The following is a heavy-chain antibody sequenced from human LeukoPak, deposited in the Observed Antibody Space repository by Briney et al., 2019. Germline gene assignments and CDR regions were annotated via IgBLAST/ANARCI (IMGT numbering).Heavy chain of an antibody. CDR3: AKDALAYCGGDCYWGFDY. V-gene: IGHV3-33*06. D-gene: IGHD2-21*02. CDR2: IWYDGSNK. CDR1: GFTFSSYG. J-gene: IGHJ4*02. Sequence: QSGGSLRLSCAASGFTFSSYGMHWVRQAPGKGLEWVAVIWYDGSNKYYADSVKGRFTISRDNSKNTLYLQTNSLRAEDTAVYYCAKDALAYCGGDCYWGFDYWGQGTLVTVSS.